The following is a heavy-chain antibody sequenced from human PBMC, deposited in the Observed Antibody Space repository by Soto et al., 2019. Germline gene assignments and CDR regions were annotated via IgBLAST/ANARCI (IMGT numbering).Heavy chain of an antibody. J-gene: IGHJ5*02. CDR2: INPTGGSA. CDR1: GYTFTSYY. V-gene: IGHV1-46*01. CDR3: ARDRGWFDP. Sequence: ASVKVSCKASGYTFTSYYMHWVLQAPGQGLEWMGIINPTGGSASYAQRFQGRVSMTRDTSTSTVYMELSSLTSEDTAVYYCARDRGWFDPWGQGTLVTVSS.